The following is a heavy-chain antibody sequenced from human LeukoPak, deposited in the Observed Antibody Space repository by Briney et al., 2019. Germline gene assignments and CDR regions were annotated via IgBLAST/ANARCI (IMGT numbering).Heavy chain of an antibody. V-gene: IGHV3-23*01. CDR2: ISGSGGST. CDR3: ATYYDFWSGYSHKYYFDY. CDR1: GFTFSSYA. J-gene: IGHJ4*02. Sequence: GGSLRLSCAASGFTFSSYAMSWIRQAPGKGLEWVSAISGSGGSTYYADSVKGRFTISRDNSKNTLYLQMNSLRAEDTAVYYCATYYDFWSGYSHKYYFDYWGQGTLVTVSS. D-gene: IGHD3-3*01.